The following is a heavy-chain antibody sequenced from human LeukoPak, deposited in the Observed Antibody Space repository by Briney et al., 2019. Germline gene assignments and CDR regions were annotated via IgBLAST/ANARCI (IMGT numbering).Heavy chain of an antibody. CDR3: ARGRLRYFDWALPYDAFDI. J-gene: IGHJ3*02. D-gene: IGHD3-9*01. V-gene: IGHV1-8*01. Sequence: ASVKVSCKASGYTFTSYDINWVRQATGQGLEWMGWMNPNSGNTGYAQKFQGRVTMTRNTSISTAYMELSSLRSEDTAVYYCARGRLRYFDWALPYDAFDIWGQGTMVTVSS. CDR1: GYTFTSYD. CDR2: MNPNSGNT.